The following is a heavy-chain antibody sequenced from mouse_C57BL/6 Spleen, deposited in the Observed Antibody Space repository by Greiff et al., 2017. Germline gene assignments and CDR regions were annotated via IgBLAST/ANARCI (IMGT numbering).Heavy chain of an antibody. CDR2: ISGGGGNT. V-gene: IGHV5-9*01. J-gene: IGHJ3*01. D-gene: IGHD2-4*01. CDR3: ARTPIYYDYVWFAY. CDR1: GFTFSSYT. Sequence: EVKLVESGGGLVKPGGSLKLSCAASGFTFSSYTMSWVRQTPEQRLEWVATISGGGGNTYYPDSVKGRFTISRENSKNTLYLQMSSLRSVDTALYDCARTPIYYDYVWFAYWGQGTLVTVSA.